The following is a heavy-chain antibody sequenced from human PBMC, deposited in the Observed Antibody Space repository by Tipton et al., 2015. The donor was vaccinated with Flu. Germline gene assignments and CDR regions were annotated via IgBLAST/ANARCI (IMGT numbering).Heavy chain of an antibody. CDR1: GFTFDDHA. Sequence: QLVQSGGGLVQPGGSLRLSCAASGFTFDDHAMYWVRQPPGKGLEWVSGISWNSGNIDYADSVKARFTISRDDAKNSLYLQMNSLRAEDTAVYYCARDLIHTGDFDYWGQGTLVTVSS. J-gene: IGHJ4*02. CDR2: ISWNSGNI. V-gene: IGHV3-9*01. CDR3: ARDLIHTGDFDY. D-gene: IGHD7-27*01.